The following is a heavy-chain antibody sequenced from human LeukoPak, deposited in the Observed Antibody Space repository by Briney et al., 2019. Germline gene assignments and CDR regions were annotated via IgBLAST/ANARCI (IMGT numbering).Heavy chain of an antibody. CDR3: ARGGVLITMIVVVIPTSFDY. CDR2: IYYSGST. D-gene: IGHD3-22*01. J-gene: IGHJ4*02. Sequence: SETLSLTCTVSGGSFSSSSYYWGWIRQPPGKGLEWIGSIYYSGSTYCNPSLKSRVTISVDTSKNQFSLKLSSVTAADTAVYYCARGGVLITMIVVVIPTSFDYWGQGTLVTVSS. CDR1: GGSFSSSSYY. V-gene: IGHV4-39*07.